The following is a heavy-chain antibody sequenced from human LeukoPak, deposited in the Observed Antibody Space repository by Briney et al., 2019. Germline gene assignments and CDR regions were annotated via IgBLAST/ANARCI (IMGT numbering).Heavy chain of an antibody. CDR1: GGSISSSSYY. CDR3: AKEWELRL. Sequence: PSETLSLTCTVSGGSISSSSYYWGWIRQPPGKGLEWIGSIYYSGSTYYNPSLKSRVTISVDTSKNQFSLKLSSVTAAVTAVYYCAKEWELRLWGQGTLVTVSS. J-gene: IGHJ4*02. CDR2: IYYSGST. D-gene: IGHD1-26*01. V-gene: IGHV4-39*02.